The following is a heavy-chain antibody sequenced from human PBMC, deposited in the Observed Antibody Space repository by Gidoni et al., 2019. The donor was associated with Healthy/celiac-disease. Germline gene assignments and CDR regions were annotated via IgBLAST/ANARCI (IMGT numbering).Heavy chain of an antibody. CDR1: GFTCRNAW. Sequence: EVQLVESGGCLVKPGGSLGRSCAASGFTCRNAWLSWVRQAPGKGLGCVGRIKSKTDGGTTDYAAPVKGRFTISIDDSKNTLYLQMNSLKTEDTAVYYCTTDGSLVVLFDYWGQGTLVTVSS. D-gene: IGHD2-2*01. CDR2: IKSKTDGGTT. J-gene: IGHJ4*02. CDR3: TTDGSLVVLFDY. V-gene: IGHV3-15*01.